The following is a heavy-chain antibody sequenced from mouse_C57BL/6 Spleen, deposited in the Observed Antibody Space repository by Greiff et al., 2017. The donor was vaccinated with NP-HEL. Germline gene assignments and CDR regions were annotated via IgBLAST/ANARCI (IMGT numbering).Heavy chain of an antibody. CDR1: GFTFSDYG. CDR2: ISSGSSTI. Sequence: EVKLMESGGGLVKPGGSLKLSCAASGFTFSDYGMHWVRQAPEKGLEWVAYISSGSSTIYYADTVKGRFTISRDNAKNTLFLQMTSLRSEDTAMYYCARGDYDGRVAWFAYWGQGTLVTVSA. D-gene: IGHD2-4*01. CDR3: ARGDYDGRVAWFAY. J-gene: IGHJ3*01. V-gene: IGHV5-17*01.